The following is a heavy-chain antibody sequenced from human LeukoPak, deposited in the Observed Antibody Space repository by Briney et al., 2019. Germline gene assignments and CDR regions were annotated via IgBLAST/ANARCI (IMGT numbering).Heavy chain of an antibody. CDR2: IHHDGSNK. Sequence: GGSLRLSCAASGFTFSSYGMHWVRQAPGKGLDWVAFIHHDGSNKYYADSVRGRFTISRDNSKNTLYLQMNSLGAEDTAVYYCAREGATTAFDYWGQGTLVTVSS. J-gene: IGHJ4*02. V-gene: IGHV3-30*02. CDR1: GFTFSSYG. D-gene: IGHD1-26*01. CDR3: AREGATTAFDY.